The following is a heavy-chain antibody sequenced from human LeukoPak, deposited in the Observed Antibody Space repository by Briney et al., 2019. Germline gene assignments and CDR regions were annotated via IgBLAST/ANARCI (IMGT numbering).Heavy chain of an antibody. CDR1: GFTFSSYS. Sequence: AGGSLRLSCAASGFTFSSYSMNWVRQAPGKGLEWVSSISSSSSYIYYADSVKGRFTISRDNAKNSLYLQMNSLRAEDTAVYYCARGASLYSSSSHADYWGQGTLVTVSS. D-gene: IGHD6-6*01. V-gene: IGHV3-21*01. J-gene: IGHJ4*02. CDR2: ISSSSSYI. CDR3: ARGASLYSSSSHADY.